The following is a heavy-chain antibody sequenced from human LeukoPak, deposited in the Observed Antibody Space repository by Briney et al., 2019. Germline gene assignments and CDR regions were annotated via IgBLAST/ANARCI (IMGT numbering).Heavy chain of an antibody. V-gene: IGHV3-30*04. D-gene: IGHD6-13*01. CDR1: GFTFDDYA. Sequence: PGGSLRLSCAASGFTFDDYAMHWVRQAPGKGLEWVALISYDGSVEKNAASVKGRFTISRDNSKNTLYLQMNSLRTEDTAVYYCARALGSSWDSSLDSWGQGTLVPVSS. CDR3: ARALGSSWDSSLDS. J-gene: IGHJ4*02. CDR2: ISYDGSVE.